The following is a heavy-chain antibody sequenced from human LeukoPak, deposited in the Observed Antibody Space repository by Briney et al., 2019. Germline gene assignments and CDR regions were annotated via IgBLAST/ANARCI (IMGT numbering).Heavy chain of an antibody. D-gene: IGHD1-26*01. CDR2: ITSTSSYI. CDR1: GFTFNSYN. J-gene: IGHJ6*03. Sequence: PGGPLRLSCAASGFTFNSYNMNWVRQAPGKGLEWISSITSTSSYIYYADSVRGRFTISRDNAKNSLYLQMHSLRAEDTALYFCARDPYSGSYGNYYYYYMDVWGKGTTVTISS. V-gene: IGHV3-21*01. CDR3: ARDPYSGSYGNYYYYYMDV.